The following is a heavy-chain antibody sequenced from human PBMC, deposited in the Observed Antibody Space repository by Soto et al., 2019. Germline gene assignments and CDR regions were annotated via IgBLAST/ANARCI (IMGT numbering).Heavy chain of an antibody. CDR2: ISSSSSYI. V-gene: IGHV3-21*01. J-gene: IGHJ6*02. D-gene: IGHD6-13*01. Sequence: GGSLRLSCAASGFTFSSYSMNWVRLAPGKGLEWVSSISSSSSYIYYADSVKGRFTISRQKAKNSLYLQMNSLRDEDTAVYYFAAGAADYYDYRMAVCGHVTTVSVS. CDR1: GFTFSSYS. CDR3: AAGAADYYDYRMAV.